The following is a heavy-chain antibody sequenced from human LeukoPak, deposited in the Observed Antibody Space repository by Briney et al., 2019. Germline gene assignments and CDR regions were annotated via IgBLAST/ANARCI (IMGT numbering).Heavy chain of an antibody. CDR1: GFTFSSYA. CDR2: ISGSGGST. CDR3: AKRSYDSSGYPFDY. J-gene: IGHJ4*02. Sequence: GGSLRLSCAAPGFTFSSYAMSWVRQAPGKGLEWVSAISGSGGSTYYADSVKGRFTISRDNSKNTLYLQMNSLRAEDTAVYYCAKRSYDSSGYPFDYWGQGTLVTVSS. V-gene: IGHV3-23*01. D-gene: IGHD3-22*01.